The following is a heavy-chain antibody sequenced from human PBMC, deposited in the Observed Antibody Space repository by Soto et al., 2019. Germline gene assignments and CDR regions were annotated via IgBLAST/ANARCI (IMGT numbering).Heavy chain of an antibody. D-gene: IGHD6-13*01. Sequence: QVQLQQWGAGLLKPSETLSLTCAVYGGSFSGYYWSWIRQPPGKGLEWIGEINHSGSTNYNPSLKSRVTISVDTSKNQFSLKLSSVTAADTAVYYCARGIAYSSSWYAYLDYWGQGTLVTVSS. CDR1: GGSFSGYY. CDR3: ARGIAYSSSWYAYLDY. J-gene: IGHJ4*02. CDR2: INHSGST. V-gene: IGHV4-34*01.